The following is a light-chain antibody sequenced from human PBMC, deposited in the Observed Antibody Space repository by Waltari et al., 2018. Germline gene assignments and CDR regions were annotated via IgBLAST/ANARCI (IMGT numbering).Light chain of an antibody. CDR3: QVWDSSINVV. Sequence: SYVLTQPPSVSVAPGGTATISCRADKMGRKSEHWYQQKAGQAPALVIIYDNERPPGISERFSGSNSGNTATLTISEVEVGDEADYHCQVWDSSINVVFGGGTKLTVL. CDR2: YDN. J-gene: IGLJ2*01. V-gene: IGLV3-21*01. CDR1: KMGRKS.